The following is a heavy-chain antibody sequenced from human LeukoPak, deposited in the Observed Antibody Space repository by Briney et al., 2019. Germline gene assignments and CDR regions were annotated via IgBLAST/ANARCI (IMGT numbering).Heavy chain of an antibody. D-gene: IGHD1-1*01. CDR2: INHSGST. V-gene: IGHV4-34*01. CDR3: ARAVQLERPPPLIGYYYMDV. J-gene: IGHJ6*03. CDR1: GGSFSGYY. Sequence: NPSETLSRTCAVYGGSFSGYYWGWIRQPPGKGLEWIGEINHSGSTNYNPSLKSRVTISVDTSKNQFSLKLSSVTAADTAVYYCARAVQLERPPPLIGYYYMDVWGKGTTVTVSS.